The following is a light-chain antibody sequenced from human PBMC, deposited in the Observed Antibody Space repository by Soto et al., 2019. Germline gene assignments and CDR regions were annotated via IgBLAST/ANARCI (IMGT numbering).Light chain of an antibody. CDR2: AAS. V-gene: IGKV1-39*01. J-gene: IGKJ2*01. CDR1: LSITKY. Sequence: DIQMTQSPSSLSVSVGDRVTITCRASLSITKYLNWYQQKPGKAAKLLVYAASSLHSGVPSRFSGNGSGTDFTLTISSMQPADFATDYCRQRDGYPYTFGQGTKLEIK. CDR3: RQRDGYPYT.